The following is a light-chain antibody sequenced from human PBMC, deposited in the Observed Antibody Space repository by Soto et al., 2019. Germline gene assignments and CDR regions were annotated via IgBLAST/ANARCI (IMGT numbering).Light chain of an antibody. V-gene: IGKV3-20*01. J-gene: IGKJ5*01. CDR1: QSVSSIY. CDR2: ATS. CDR3: QQYGSSPIT. Sequence: EIVLTQSPGTLSLSPGERATLPCRASQSVSSIYLAWYQQKPGQAPSLLIYATSSRATGIPDRFSGSGSGTDFSLTISRLEPEDFAVYYCQQYGSSPITFGQGTRLEIK.